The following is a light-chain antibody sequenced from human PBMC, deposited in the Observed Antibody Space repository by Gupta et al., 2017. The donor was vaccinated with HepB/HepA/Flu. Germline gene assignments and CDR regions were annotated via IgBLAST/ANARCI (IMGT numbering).Light chain of an antibody. CDR2: TSN. Sequence: QSVLTQPPSASGTPGQPVTLSFSGSRSTIGSNYVYWFKQLPGTAPKLVAYTSNQRPSGVPGRISGSKSDTSASLAISGLRSEDEADYYCAAWDDSLSGYVFGTGTTVTVL. V-gene: IGLV1-47*01. CDR1: RSTIGSNY. CDR3: AAWDDSLSGYV. J-gene: IGLJ1*01.